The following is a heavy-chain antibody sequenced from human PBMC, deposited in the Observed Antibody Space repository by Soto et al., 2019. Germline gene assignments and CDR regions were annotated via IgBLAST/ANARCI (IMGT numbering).Heavy chain of an antibody. V-gene: IGHV4-59*01. Sequence: QVQLQESGPGLVKPSETLSLTCTVSGGSISSYYWSWIRQPPGKGLEWIGYIYYSGSTNYNPSLKSRVTISVDTSKNQFSLKRSSVTAADTAVYYCARDSSSSGRFDYWGQGTLVTVSS. J-gene: IGHJ4*02. CDR3: ARDSSSSGRFDY. D-gene: IGHD6-6*01. CDR2: IYYSGST. CDR1: GGSISSYY.